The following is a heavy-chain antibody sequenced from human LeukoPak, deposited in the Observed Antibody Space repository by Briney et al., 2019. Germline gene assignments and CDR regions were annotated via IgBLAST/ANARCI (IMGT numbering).Heavy chain of an antibody. J-gene: IGHJ4*02. CDR1: GDFASSYY. CDR2: IYSSGST. Sequence: PSETLSLTCTVSGDFASSYYWNWIRQPAGKGLEWIGRIYSSGSTKYNPSLKSRVSMSVDNSKSHVSLKLTSVTAADTAVYYCARDSTGVGAHFEYWGQGALVIVSS. D-gene: IGHD1-26*01. V-gene: IGHV4-4*07. CDR3: ARDSTGVGAHFEY.